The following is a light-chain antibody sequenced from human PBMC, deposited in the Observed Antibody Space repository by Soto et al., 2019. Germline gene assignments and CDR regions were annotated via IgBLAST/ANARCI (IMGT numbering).Light chain of an antibody. CDR3: QQYNKWPLT. J-gene: IGKJ1*01. Sequence: EIVLTQSPGTLSLSPGERATLSCRASQSVTSSYLAWYQQKPGQAPRLVVHGASTRASGIPDRFSGSGSGTDFTLTISRLEPEDFAVYYCQQYNKWPLTFGQGTKVEI. V-gene: IGKV3-20*01. CDR2: GAS. CDR1: QSVTSSY.